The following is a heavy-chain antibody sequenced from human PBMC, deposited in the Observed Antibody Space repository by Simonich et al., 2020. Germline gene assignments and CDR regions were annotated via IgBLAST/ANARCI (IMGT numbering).Heavy chain of an antibody. CDR1: CGSISSSSYY. V-gene: IGHV4-39*01. D-gene: IGHD2-8*01. CDR3: ARQRVLMVYAIDY. J-gene: IGHJ4*02. Sequence: QLQLQESGPGLVKPSATLSLTCTVSCGSISSSSYYWGLFHQPPGKGLKWIGSIFYIGSTDYTPSIKSRVTISVDTSKNQFSLKLSSVTAADTAVYYCARQRVLMVYAIDYWGQGTLVTVSS. CDR2: IFYIGST.